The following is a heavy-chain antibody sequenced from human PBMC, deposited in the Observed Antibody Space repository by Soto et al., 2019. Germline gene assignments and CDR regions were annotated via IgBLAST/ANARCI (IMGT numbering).Heavy chain of an antibody. Sequence: QVQLQESGPGLVKPSETLSLTCTISGGPMSNYYCSWFRQPPGQGLEWIGYMDYNGSASYNPSLSSRVPFSLATSKPHFSLPLSSVTPADTSLYYCARQGFGPLHRLVDVWGQRTTVAVSS. CDR1: GGPMSNYY. D-gene: IGHD3-10*01. CDR3: ARQGFGPLHRLVDV. CDR2: MDYNGSA. V-gene: IGHV4-59*08. J-gene: IGHJ6*02.